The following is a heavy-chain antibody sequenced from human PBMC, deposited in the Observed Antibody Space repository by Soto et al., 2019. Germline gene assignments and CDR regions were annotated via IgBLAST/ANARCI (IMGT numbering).Heavy chain of an antibody. CDR1: GFTFSSYG. J-gene: IGHJ4*02. D-gene: IGHD2-21*01. V-gene: IGHV3-30*18. CDR3: AKGVAIATNRPVDY. Sequence: QVQLVESGGGVVQPGRSLRLSCAASGFTFSSYGMHWVRQAPGKGLEWVAVISYDGSNKYYADSVKGRFTISRDNSKNTLYLQMNSLRADDTDVYYCAKGVAIATNRPVDYWVQGTLVTVSS. CDR2: ISYDGSNK.